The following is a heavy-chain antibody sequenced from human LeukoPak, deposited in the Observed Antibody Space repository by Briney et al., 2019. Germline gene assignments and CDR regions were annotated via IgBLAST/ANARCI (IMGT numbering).Heavy chain of an antibody. J-gene: IGHJ4*02. V-gene: IGHV4-34*01. CDR2: INHSGST. CDR1: GGSFSGYY. D-gene: IGHD6-19*01. CDR3: ARGEVDSSGWYGGPQDY. Sequence: SETLSPTCAVYGGSFSGYYWSWIRQPPGKGLEWIGEINHSGSTNYNPSLKSRVTISVDTSKNQFSLKLSSVTAADTAVYYCARGEVDSSGWYGGPQDYWGQGTLVTVSS.